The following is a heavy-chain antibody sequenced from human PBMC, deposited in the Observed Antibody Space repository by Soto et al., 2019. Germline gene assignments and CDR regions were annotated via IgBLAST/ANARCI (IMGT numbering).Heavy chain of an antibody. Sequence: PSETLPLTCTVSGGSIISYYWSWIRQPPGKGLEWIGYIYYSGSTNYNPPLKSRVTISVDTSKNQFSLKLSSVTAADTAVYYCARAEVGKYYDFGSGYYPFDYWGQGTLVTVSS. D-gene: IGHD3-3*01. V-gene: IGHV4-59*01. CDR2: IYYSGST. CDR1: GGSIISYY. J-gene: IGHJ4*02. CDR3: ARAEVGKYYDFGSGYYPFDY.